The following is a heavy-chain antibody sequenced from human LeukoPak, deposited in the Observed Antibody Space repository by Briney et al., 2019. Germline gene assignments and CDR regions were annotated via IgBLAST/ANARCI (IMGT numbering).Heavy chain of an antibody. V-gene: IGHV4-38-2*02. Sequence: SETLSLTCAVSGYSIISGFHWGWIRPPAGKGLEWIVYIYYSGSTNYNPSLKSRVTISVDTSKNQFSLKLSSVTAADTAVYYCARDSGSFDYWGQGTLVTVSS. CDR3: ARDSGSFDY. D-gene: IGHD3-10*01. CDR1: GYSIISGFH. J-gene: IGHJ4*02. CDR2: IYYSGST.